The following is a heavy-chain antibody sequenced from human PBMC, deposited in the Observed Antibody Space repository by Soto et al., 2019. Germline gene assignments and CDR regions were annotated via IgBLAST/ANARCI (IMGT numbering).Heavy chain of an antibody. CDR1: GYTLTELS. Sequence: ASVKVSCKVSGYTLTELSMHWVRQAPGKGLEWMGGFDPEDGETIYAQKFQGRVTMTEDTSTDTAYMELSSLRSEDTAIYYCASSYGSGYRAFDYWGQRAPVTVSS. D-gene: IGHD3-10*01. CDR2: FDPEDGET. V-gene: IGHV1-24*01. J-gene: IGHJ4*02. CDR3: ASSYGSGYRAFDY.